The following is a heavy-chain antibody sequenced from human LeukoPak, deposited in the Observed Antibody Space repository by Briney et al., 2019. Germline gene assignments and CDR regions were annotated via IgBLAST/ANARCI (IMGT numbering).Heavy chain of an antibody. J-gene: IGHJ4*02. CDR2: INPNSGGT. Sequence: ASVTVSCKASGYTFTGYYMHWVRQAPGQGLEWMGRINPNSGGTNYAQKFQGRVTMTRDTSISTAHMELSRLRSDDTAVYYCARVPAPARYSYDPIDYWGQGTLVTVSS. CDR1: GYTFTGYY. D-gene: IGHD5-18*01. CDR3: ARVPAPARYSYDPIDY. V-gene: IGHV1-2*06.